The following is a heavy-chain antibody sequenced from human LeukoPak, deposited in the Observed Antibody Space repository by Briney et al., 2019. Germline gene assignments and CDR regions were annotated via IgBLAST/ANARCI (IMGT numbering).Heavy chain of an antibody. D-gene: IGHD5-24*01. CDR1: GYSFANHW. CDR2: IYPGDSET. V-gene: IGHV5-51*01. J-gene: IGHJ4*02. CDR3: ACSSTIYDGYNY. Sequence: PGESLKISCKASGYSFANHWIGWVRQMPGKGLEWMGIIYPGDSETRYSPSFQGQVTISADKSISTAYLQWNSLKASDTAIYYCACSSTIYDGYNYWGQGTLVTVSS.